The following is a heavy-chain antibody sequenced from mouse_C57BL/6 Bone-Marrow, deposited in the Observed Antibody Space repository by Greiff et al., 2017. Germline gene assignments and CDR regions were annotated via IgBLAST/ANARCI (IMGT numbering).Heavy chain of an antibody. V-gene: IGHV1-62-2*01. D-gene: IGHD1-1*01. CDR1: GYTFTEYT. CDR2: FYPGSGSI. Sequence: VQLVQSGAELVNPGASVKLSCKASGYTFTEYTIHLVKQRSGQGLEWIGWFYPGSGSITYNEKFKDKATLTADKSSSTVNMELSRLTSEGSAVYFCARHDVYGSSYDRGDVDYWGQGTTLTDSA. CDR3: ARHDVYGSSYDRGDVDY. J-gene: IGHJ2*01.